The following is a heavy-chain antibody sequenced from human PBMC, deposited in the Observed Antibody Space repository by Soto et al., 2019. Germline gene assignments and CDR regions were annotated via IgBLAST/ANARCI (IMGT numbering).Heavy chain of an antibody. V-gene: IGHV3-15*01. J-gene: IGHJ6*02. CDR1: GFTFSNAW. CDR3: TTDPDVVPAAIQLYGMDV. D-gene: IGHD2-2*01. Sequence: EVQLVESGGGLVKPGGSLRLSCAASGFTFSNAWMSWVRQAPGKGLEWVGRIKSKTDGGTTDYAAPVKGRFTISRDDSKNTLYLQMNSLKTEDKAVYYCTTDPDVVPAAIQLYGMDVWGQGTTVTVSS. CDR2: IKSKTDGGTT.